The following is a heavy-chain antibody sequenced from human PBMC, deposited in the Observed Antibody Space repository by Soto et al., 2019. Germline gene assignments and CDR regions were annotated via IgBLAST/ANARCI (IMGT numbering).Heavy chain of an antibody. D-gene: IGHD6-19*01. CDR1: GGTFSSYA. Sequence: QVQLVQSGAEVKKPGSSVKVSCKASGGTFSSYAFNWVRQAPGQGLEWMGRIIPILGIGDYAQRFQGRVTITADKSTSTVYMDLSSLRSEDTAVYDCARNPRAVAAMHMDVWGKGTMVTVSS. CDR2: IIPILGIG. J-gene: IGHJ6*03. V-gene: IGHV1-69*04. CDR3: ARNPRAVAAMHMDV.